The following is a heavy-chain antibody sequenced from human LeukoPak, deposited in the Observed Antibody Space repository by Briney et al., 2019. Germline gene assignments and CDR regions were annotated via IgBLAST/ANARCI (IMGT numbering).Heavy chain of an antibody. CDR1: GFTFSSYA. V-gene: IGHV3-23*01. CDR2: FSGSGGST. J-gene: IGHJ3*01. D-gene: IGHD6-6*01. Sequence: GGSLRLSCAASGFTFSSYAMSWVRQAPGKGLEWVSAFSGSGGSTYYAGSVKGRFTISRDNSKNTLYLQMNSLRAEDTAVYYCAKSGAARFDLWGQGTMVTVSS. CDR3: AKSGAARFDL.